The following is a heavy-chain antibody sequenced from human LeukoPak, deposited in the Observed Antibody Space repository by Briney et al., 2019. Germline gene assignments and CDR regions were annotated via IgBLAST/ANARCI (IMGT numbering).Heavy chain of an antibody. D-gene: IGHD6-13*01. Sequence: GGSLRLSCAVSGFTFSDYLMSWVRQAPGKGLEWVANIKEDGSEKYYVDSVKGRFAISRDNAKGSLYLQMNSLRAEDTAMYYCARDTIAAGDWGQGTLVTVSS. V-gene: IGHV3-7*01. CDR2: IKEDGSEK. CDR3: ARDTIAAGD. CDR1: GFTFSDYL. J-gene: IGHJ4*02.